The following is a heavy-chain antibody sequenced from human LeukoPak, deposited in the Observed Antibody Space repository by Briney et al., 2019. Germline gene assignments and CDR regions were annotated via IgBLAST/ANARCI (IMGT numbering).Heavy chain of an antibody. CDR2: ISYDGSNK. CDR3: ARDVAAAGPIDY. CDR1: GFTFSSYA. V-gene: IGHV3-30*04. J-gene: IGHJ4*02. Sequence: GGSLRLSCAASGFTFSSYAMHWVRQAPGKGLEWVAVISYDGSNKYYADSVKGRFTISRDNSKNTLYLQMNSLRAEDTAVYYCARDVAAAGPIDYWGQGTLVTVSS. D-gene: IGHD6-13*01.